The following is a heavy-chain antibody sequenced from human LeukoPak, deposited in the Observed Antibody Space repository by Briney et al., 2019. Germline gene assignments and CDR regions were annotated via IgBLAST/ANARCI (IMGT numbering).Heavy chain of an antibody. CDR2: INSISSHI. J-gene: IGHJ3*02. Sequence: GGSLRLSCATSGFTFSSSAMNWVRQAPGKGLEWVSSINSISSHIYYAGSVRGRFTISRDNAKDSVYLQMTSLRAEDTAVYYCTGGGTYDIWGQGTRVTVSS. CDR3: TGGGTYDI. CDR1: GFTFSSSA. V-gene: IGHV3-21*01.